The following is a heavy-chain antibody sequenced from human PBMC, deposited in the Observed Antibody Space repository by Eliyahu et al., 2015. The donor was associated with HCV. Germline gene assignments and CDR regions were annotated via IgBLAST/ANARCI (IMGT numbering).Heavy chain of an antibody. J-gene: IGHJ4*02. CDR3: ARTADLGDGYKIFDY. CDR2: IYYSGST. CDR1: GGXIXXYY. Sequence: QVQLQESGPGLVKPSETLSLTCTVSGGXIXXYYWNWIRQPPGKGLEWIGYIYYSGSTNYNPSLKSRVTISVDTSKNQFSLKLSSVTAADTAVYYCARTADLGDGYKIFDYWGQGTLVTVSS. D-gene: IGHD5-24*01. V-gene: IGHV4-59*01.